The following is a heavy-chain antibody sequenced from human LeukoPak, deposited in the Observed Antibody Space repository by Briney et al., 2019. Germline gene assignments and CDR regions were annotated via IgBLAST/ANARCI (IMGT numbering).Heavy chain of an antibody. CDR3: ARSLAYRNFLSGYWQSNWYFDL. V-gene: IGHV3-7*01. J-gene: IGHJ2*01. CDR2: IKKDGREK. Sequence: GGTLRLSCAASRFTFSSDWMSWGRPAPGQGLEWVANIKKDGREKTHMDSVKVRFTISRDNAKNSVYLQMNSLRAEGTAVYYCARSLAYRNFLSGYWQSNWYFDLWGRGTLVTVSS. CDR1: RFTFSSDW. D-gene: IGHD5-12*01.